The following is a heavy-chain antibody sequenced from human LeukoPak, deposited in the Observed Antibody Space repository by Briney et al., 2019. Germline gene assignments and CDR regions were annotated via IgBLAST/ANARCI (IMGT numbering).Heavy chain of an antibody. CDR1: GFTLSSYS. V-gene: IGHV3-48*01. CDR3: ARSRGSSTTVNWFDP. D-gene: IGHD2-2*01. CDR2: ISSSSSTI. J-gene: IGHJ5*02. Sequence: GGSLRLSRAASGFTLSSYSMNWVRQAPGKGLEWISYISSSSSTIYYADSVKGRFTISRDNAKNSLYLQMNSLRGEDTAVYYCARSRGSSTTVNWFDPWGQGTLVTVSS.